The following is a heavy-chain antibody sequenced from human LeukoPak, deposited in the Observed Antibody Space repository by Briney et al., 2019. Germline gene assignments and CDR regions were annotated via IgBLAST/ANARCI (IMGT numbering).Heavy chain of an antibody. J-gene: IGHJ6*03. Sequence: GGSLKLSCAASGFTFSASALHWVRQAPGKGLEWVGRIRSKAKNYATVYTASVKGRFAISRDDSKNMAYLQMNSLRAEDTAVYYCAKMMGQRLYDYCMDVWGKGTTVTVSS. V-gene: IGHV3-73*01. D-gene: IGHD3-16*01. CDR3: AKMMGQRLYDYCMDV. CDR2: IRSKAKNYAT. CDR1: GFTFSASA.